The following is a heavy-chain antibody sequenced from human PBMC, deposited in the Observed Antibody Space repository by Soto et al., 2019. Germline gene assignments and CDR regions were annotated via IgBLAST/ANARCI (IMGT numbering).Heavy chain of an antibody. D-gene: IGHD1-26*01. CDR3: ARGKDRQQFGGNYYYIMAV. V-gene: IGHV1-69*05. Sequence: QVKLVQSGTEVKKPGSSVRVSCKTSVGTFRTSAISWVRQAPGQGLEWMGGIMPVFSTPDYAKKFQGRVTNPSDEYTSIVYVAWSSLRSEDTAVYSCARGKDRQQFGGNYYYIMAVWGHGTTVTVSS. J-gene: IGHJ6*02. CDR1: VGTFRTSA. CDR2: IMPVFSTP.